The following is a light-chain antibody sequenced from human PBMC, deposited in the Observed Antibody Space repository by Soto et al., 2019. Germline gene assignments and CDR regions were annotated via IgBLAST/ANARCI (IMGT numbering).Light chain of an antibody. V-gene: IGKV4-1*01. J-gene: IGKJ2*01. CDR2: WAS. CDR3: QQYYNIPYT. Sequence: DIVMTQSPDSLAVSLGERATINCKSSQSVFYGSNNKNYLAWYQQKPGQPPKLLIYWASTRESGVPDRFSGSGSGADFTLTISSLRAEDVAVYYCQQYYNIPYTFGQGTKLEIK. CDR1: QSVFYGSNNKNY.